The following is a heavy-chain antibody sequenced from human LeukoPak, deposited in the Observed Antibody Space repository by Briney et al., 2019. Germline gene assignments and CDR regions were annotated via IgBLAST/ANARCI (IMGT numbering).Heavy chain of an antibody. CDR2: VTPNSGGT. CDR1: GYTFTGYY. Sequence: ASVKVSCKASGYTFTGYYMHWVRQAPGQGLEWMAWVTPNSGGTNYAQKFQGRVTVTRDTSITTDYMELSSLRSEDTAVYYCALTTNWDDDAFDIWGQGTMVTVSS. J-gene: IGHJ3*02. D-gene: IGHD7-27*01. V-gene: IGHV1-2*02. CDR3: ALTTNWDDDAFDI.